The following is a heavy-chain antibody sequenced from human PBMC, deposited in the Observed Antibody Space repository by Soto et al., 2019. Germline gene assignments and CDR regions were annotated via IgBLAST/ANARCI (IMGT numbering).Heavy chain of an antibody. CDR3: AKDAVPYNGKWDWFDS. CDR2: IGGLGSDT. CDR1: RFTFSDFA. D-gene: IGHD1-20*01. J-gene: IGHJ5*01. Sequence: DVQLLESGGGLVQPGGSLTLSCAASRFTFSDFAMSWVRQAPGKGLEWVSSIGGLGSDTYYADPVKGRFTISRDNSKNTLYLQMGGLRDEDTALYYCAKDAVPYNGKWDWFDSWGQGTLVIVS. V-gene: IGHV3-23*01.